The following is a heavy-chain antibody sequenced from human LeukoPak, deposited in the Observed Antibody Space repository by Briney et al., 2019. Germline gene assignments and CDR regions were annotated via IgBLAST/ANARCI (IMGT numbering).Heavy chain of an antibody. D-gene: IGHD3-16*02. CDR3: ARVYVWGSYRPVKAFDY. CDR2: INHSGST. V-gene: IGHV4-34*01. J-gene: IGHJ4*02. CDR1: GGSFSGYY. Sequence: PSETLSLTCAVYGGSFSGYYWSWIRQPPGKGLEWIGEINHSGSTNYNPSLKSRVTISVDTSKNQFSLKLSSVTAADTAVYYCARVYVWGSYRPVKAFDYWGQGTLVTVSS.